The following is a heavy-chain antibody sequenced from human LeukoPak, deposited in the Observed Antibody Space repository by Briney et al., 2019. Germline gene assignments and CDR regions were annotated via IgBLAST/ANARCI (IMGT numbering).Heavy chain of an antibody. CDR1: GGSFSGYY. CDR3: ARGKKRLFDY. V-gene: IGHV4-34*01. Sequence: ASETLSLTCAVYGGSFSGYYWSWIRQPPGKGLEWIGEINHSGSTNYNPSLKSRVTISVDTSKNQFSLKLSSVTAADTAVYYCARGKKRLFDYWGRGTLVIVSS. D-gene: IGHD6-19*01. CDR2: INHSGST. J-gene: IGHJ4*02.